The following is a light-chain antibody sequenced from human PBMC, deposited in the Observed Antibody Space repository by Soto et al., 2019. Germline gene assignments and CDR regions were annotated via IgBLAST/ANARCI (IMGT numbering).Light chain of an antibody. J-gene: IGKJ4*01. CDR2: GAS. V-gene: IGKV3-15*01. Sequence: EIVMTQSPATLSVSPGERATLSCRASQSVSSNLAWYQQKPGQPPRLLFYGASSRATGIPARFSGSGSGTEFTLTISSLQSEDFAVYYCQQYNNWPPLTFGGGTKVEIK. CDR3: QQYNNWPPLT. CDR1: QSVSSN.